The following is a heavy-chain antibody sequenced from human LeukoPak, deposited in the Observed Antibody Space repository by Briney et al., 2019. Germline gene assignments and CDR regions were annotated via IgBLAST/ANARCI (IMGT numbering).Heavy chain of an antibody. CDR1: GGSISSHY. J-gene: IGHJ4*02. D-gene: IGHD5-24*01. V-gene: IGHV4-4*07. CDR2: MSTTGST. CDR3: AREVEMATQFDY. Sequence: PSETLSLTCTVSGGSISSHYWSWIRQPAGKGLGWIGRMSTTGSTNYNPSLNSRVTMSLDTSNNQFSLNLRSVTAADTAVYFCAREVEMATQFDYWGQGTLVTVSS.